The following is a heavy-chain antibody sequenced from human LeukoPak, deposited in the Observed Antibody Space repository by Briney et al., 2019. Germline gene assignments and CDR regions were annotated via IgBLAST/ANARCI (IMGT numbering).Heavy chain of an antibody. Sequence: ASVKVSCKASGYTFTGYYMHWVRQAPGQGLEWMGWINPNSGGTNYAQKFQGWVTMTRDTSISTAYMELSRLRSDDTAVYYCARPTEHGSGSHDAFDIWGQGTMVTVSS. CDR1: GYTFTGYY. CDR3: ARPTEHGSGSHDAFDI. D-gene: IGHD3-10*01. J-gene: IGHJ3*02. V-gene: IGHV1-2*04. CDR2: INPNSGGT.